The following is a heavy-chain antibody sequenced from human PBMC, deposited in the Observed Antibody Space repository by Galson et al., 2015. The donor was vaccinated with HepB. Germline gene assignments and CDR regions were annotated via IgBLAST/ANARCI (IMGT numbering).Heavy chain of an antibody. CDR1: GGSISSGGYY. CDR3: ARVAIVVETYYLDY. Sequence: TLSLTCTVSGGSISSGGYYWSWIRQHPGKGLAWIGYIYYSGSTYYNPSLKSRVTISVDTSKNQFSLKLSSVTAADTAVYYCARVAIVVETYYLDYWGQGTLVTVSS. CDR2: IYYSGST. J-gene: IGHJ4*02. V-gene: IGHV4-31*03. D-gene: IGHD2-2*01.